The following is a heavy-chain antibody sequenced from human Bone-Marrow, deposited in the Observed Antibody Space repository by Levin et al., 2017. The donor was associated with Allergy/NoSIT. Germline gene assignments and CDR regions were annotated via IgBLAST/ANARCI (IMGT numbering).Heavy chain of an antibody. CDR3: ARGEQLVGGVYYYNGLDV. CDR2: ISARSPTI. V-gene: IGHV3-11*01. J-gene: IGHJ6*02. Sequence: GGSLRLSCAASGFTFNDYYMTWIRQAPGKGLEWIAYISARSPTIYYADSVKGRFTISRDNAKKSLYLQMNSLGAEDTAVYYCARGEQLVGGVYYYNGLDVWGQGTTVTVSS. D-gene: IGHD1/OR15-1a*01. CDR1: GFTFNDYY.